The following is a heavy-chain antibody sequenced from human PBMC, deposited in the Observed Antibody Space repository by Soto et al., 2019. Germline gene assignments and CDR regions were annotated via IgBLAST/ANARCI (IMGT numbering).Heavy chain of an antibody. CDR1: GSSISSDY. J-gene: IGHJ4*02. D-gene: IGHD4-17*01. CDR3: ATHPPYGPLDH. V-gene: IGHV4-59*04. CDR2: IYYSENT. Sequence: SETLSLTCTVSGSSISSDYWTWIRQPPGERLEWIGYIYYSENTYYNPSLKSRVTISVDTSKNQFSLRLTSVTAADTAVYYCATHPPYGPLDHWGQGTLVTVSS.